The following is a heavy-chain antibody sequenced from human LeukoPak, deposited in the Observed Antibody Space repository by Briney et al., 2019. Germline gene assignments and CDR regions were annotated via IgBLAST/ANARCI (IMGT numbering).Heavy chain of an antibody. J-gene: IGHJ4*02. V-gene: IGHV3-48*01. CDR2: IRGNTGII. CDR3: AKGSYSSGWFPVGYFDY. Sequence: GGSLRLSCEASGFTFNIFSMNWVRQAPGKGLEWLSYIRGNTGIIWYADSVKGRFTISRDNSKNALYLQMNSLRAEDTAVYYCAKGSYSSGWFPVGYFDYWGQGTLVTVSS. CDR1: GFTFNIFS. D-gene: IGHD6-19*01.